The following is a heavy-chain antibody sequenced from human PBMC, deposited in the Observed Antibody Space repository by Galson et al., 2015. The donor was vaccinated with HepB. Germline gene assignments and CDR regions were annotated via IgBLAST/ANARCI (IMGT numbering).Heavy chain of an antibody. CDR2: IYSGGST. J-gene: IGHJ6*03. CDR3: ARARLWEGITIFGVVTTDYYMDV. D-gene: IGHD3-3*01. Sequence: SLRLSCAASGFTVSSNYMSWVRQAPGKGLEWVSVIYSGGSTYYADSVKGRFTISRDNSKNTLYLQMNSLRAEDTAVYYCARARLWEGITIFGVVTTDYYMDVWGKGTTVTVSS. CDR1: GFTVSSNY. V-gene: IGHV3-66*01.